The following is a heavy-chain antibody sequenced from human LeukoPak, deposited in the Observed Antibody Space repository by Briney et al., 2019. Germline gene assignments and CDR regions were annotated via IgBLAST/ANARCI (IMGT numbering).Heavy chain of an antibody. CDR2: ISAYNGHT. CDR3: AREGVPGAVSCPRRFDP. V-gene: IGHV1-18*01. Sequence: AAVKVTRKSSAYTXSSYGNSGVRQDQGQGLEWMVLISAYNGHTNYAPKVQGRLTVTTDTSTSTAYMELRSLRSDDTAVYYCAREGVPGAVSCPRRFDPWGQGTLVIVSS. CDR1: AYTXSSYG. D-gene: IGHD3-16*01. J-gene: IGHJ5*02.